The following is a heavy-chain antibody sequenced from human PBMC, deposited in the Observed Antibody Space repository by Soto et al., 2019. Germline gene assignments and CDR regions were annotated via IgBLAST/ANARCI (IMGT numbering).Heavy chain of an antibody. CDR2: IYPTDSDT. V-gene: IGHV5-51*04. D-gene: IGHD5-12*01. Sequence: GESLKISCKGSGFSFTSYWLGWVRQLPGKGLEWLGIIYPTDSDTRYSPSFQGQFTISADKLINTSCLQWSSLKAPDTTMYYYTPLPRREGYHLELFVLLVLGTIVTVSS. CDR1: GFSFTSYW. CDR3: TPLPRREGYHLELFVL. J-gene: IGHJ3*01.